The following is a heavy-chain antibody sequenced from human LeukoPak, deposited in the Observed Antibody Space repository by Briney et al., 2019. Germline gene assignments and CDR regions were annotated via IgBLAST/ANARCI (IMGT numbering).Heavy chain of an antibody. CDR3: ARAKRVLRYFDWLFPRFDP. CDR2: MNPNSGNT. J-gene: IGHJ5*02. V-gene: IGHV1-8*01. Sequence: ASVTVSCKASGYTFTSYDINWVRQGTGQGIEWMGWMNPNSGNTGYAQKFQGRVTMTRNTSISTAYMDLSSLRSEDTAVYYCARAKRVLRYFDWLFPRFDPWGQGTLVTVSS. CDR1: GYTFTSYD. D-gene: IGHD3-9*01.